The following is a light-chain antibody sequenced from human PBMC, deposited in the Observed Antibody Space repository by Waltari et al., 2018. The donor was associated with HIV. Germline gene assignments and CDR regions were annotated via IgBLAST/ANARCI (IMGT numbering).Light chain of an antibody. CDR1: SSNVGNQG. Sequence: QAGLTQPPSVSKGLRQTATLTCTGDSSNVGNQGVAWLQQHQGHPPKLLSYRNNNRPSGISERFSASRSGNTAVTVAWKADYYCSAWDSTLSARVFGGGTKLTVL. J-gene: IGLJ3*02. CDR3: SAWDSTLSARV. V-gene: IGLV10-54*04. CDR2: RNN.